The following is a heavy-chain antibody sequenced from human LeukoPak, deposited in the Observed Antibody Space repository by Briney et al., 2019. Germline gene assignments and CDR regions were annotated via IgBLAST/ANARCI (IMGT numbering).Heavy chain of an antibody. Sequence: SETLSLTCTVSGGSISSYYWSWIRQPPWKGLEWIGYIHYSGSTNYSPSLKSRVTISVDTSKNQFSLKLSSVTAADTAVYYCARDRLDFYYYYGMDVWGQGTTVTVSS. CDR1: GGSISSYY. J-gene: IGHJ6*02. D-gene: IGHD6-25*01. V-gene: IGHV4-59*01. CDR2: IHYSGST. CDR3: ARDRLDFYYYYGMDV.